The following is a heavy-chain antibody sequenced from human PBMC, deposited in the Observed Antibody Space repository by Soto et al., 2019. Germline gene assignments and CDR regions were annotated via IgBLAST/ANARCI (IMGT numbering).Heavy chain of an antibody. CDR2: IYYSGST. D-gene: IGHD2-2*01. CDR1: GGSISSRSFY. V-gene: IGHV4-39*01. J-gene: IGHJ4*02. Sequence: QLQLQESGPGLVKPSETLSLTCTVSGGSISSRSFYWGWIRQPPGMGLEWIGSIYYSGSTDYDPSLKSRLSISVDTSKNQFSLRLSSVTAADTAVYNCASRSSYCRQTTCDEDYFDYWGQGILVTVSS. CDR3: ASRSSYCRQTTCDEDYFDY.